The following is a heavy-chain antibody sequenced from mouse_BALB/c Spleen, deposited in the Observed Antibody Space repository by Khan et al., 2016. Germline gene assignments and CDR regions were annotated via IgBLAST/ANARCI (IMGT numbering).Heavy chain of an antibody. CDR1: GFNIKDTY. Sequence: VQLQQSGAELVKPGASVKLSCTASGFNIKDTYMHWVKQRPEQGLEWIGRIDPANGNTKYDPKFQGKATITADTSSNTAYLQLSSLTSEDTAVYYWATMITFAYWGQGTLVTVSA. V-gene: IGHV14-3*02. D-gene: IGHD2-4*01. J-gene: IGHJ3*01. CDR3: ATMITFAY. CDR2: IDPANGNT.